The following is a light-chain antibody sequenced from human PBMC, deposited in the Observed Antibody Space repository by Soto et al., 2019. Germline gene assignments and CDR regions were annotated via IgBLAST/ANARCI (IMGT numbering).Light chain of an antibody. CDR2: SNN. Sequence: QSALTQPPSASGTPGQRVTISCSGSSSNIGSNTVNWYRQLPGTAPKLLIYSNNQRPPGVPDRFSGSKSGTSASLAISGLQSEDEADYYCAAWDDSLNGYYVFGTGTKVTVL. CDR1: SSNIGSNT. CDR3: AAWDDSLNGYYV. J-gene: IGLJ1*01. V-gene: IGLV1-44*01.